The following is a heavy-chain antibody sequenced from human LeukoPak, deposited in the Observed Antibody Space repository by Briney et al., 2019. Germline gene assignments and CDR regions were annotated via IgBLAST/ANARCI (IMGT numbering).Heavy chain of an antibody. CDR1: GFTFSSYS. CDR2: ISSSSSYI. D-gene: IGHD1-26*01. V-gene: IGHV3-21*01. CDR3: ARAAGGSYSANDY. Sequence: GGSLRLSCAASGFTFSSYSMNWVRQAPGKGLEWVSSISSSSSYIYYADSVKGRFTISRDNAKNSLHLQMNSLRAEDTAVYYCARAAGGSYSANDYWGQGTLVTVSS. J-gene: IGHJ4*02.